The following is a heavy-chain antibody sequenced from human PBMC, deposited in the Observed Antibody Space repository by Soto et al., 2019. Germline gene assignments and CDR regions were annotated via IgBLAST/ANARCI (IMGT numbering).Heavy chain of an antibody. CDR3: AKDAAAAGSFDY. J-gene: IGHJ4*02. CDR2: ISNDGINK. D-gene: IGHD6-13*01. Sequence: QVQLVESGGGVVQPGRSLRLSCAASGFTFSTYAMHWVRRPPGKGLEWVAVISNDGINKYYIYSVKGRFTISRDNSNNTLYLQMNSLRPEDTAVYYCAKDAAAAGSFDYWGQGTLVTVSS. V-gene: IGHV3-30*18. CDR1: GFTFSTYA.